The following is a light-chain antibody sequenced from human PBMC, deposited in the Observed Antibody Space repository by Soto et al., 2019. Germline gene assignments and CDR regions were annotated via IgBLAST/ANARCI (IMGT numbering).Light chain of an antibody. J-gene: IGKJ2*01. CDR3: QQYGSSPYT. CDR1: QSVRNNY. CDR2: GAS. Sequence: EIVLTQSPGTLSLSPGERAILSCRATQSVRNNYLAWYQQKPDQAPRLLIHGASSMATGIPDRFSGSGSGTDFTLIISRLEPEDFAMYYCQQYGSSPYTFGQGNRLE. V-gene: IGKV3-20*01.